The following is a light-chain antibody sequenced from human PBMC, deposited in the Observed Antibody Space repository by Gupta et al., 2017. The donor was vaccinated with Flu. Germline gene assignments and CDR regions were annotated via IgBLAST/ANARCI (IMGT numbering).Light chain of an antibody. Sequence: IVYTQSPGTMSLSPGERATLSCRASQSVGSNHLAWYQQRPYQAPRLLVYRASARVTGIPDRFSGSGSGTDFTLTITRLEPEDFAVYYCQQDGTSPPVTFGPGTRVDMK. CDR2: RAS. V-gene: IGKV3-20*01. CDR3: QQDGTSPPVT. CDR1: QSVGSNH. J-gene: IGKJ3*01.